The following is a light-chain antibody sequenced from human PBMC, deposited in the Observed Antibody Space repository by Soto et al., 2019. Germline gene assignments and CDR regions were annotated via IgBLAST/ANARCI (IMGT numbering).Light chain of an antibody. CDR2: KAS. Sequence: DIQMTQSPSTLSASVGDRVTITCRASQSISTWLAWYQQKPGKVPKLLIYKASSLDVGGPSRFSGSGSGTEFTLTLSSLQPDDFATSYCQQYNSVSPGWSFGQGTKLQIK. CDR1: QSISTW. J-gene: IGKJ2*01. CDR3: QQYNSVSPGWS. V-gene: IGKV1-5*03.